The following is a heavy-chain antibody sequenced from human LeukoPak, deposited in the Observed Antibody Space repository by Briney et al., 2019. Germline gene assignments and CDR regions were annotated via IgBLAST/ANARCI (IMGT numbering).Heavy chain of an antibody. Sequence: PGGSLRLSCAASGFIFSSYWMNWVRQAPGKGLVWVSRINGDGSSTNYADSVKGRFTISRDNAKNTLYLQLNSLRAEDTAIYYCARSQGPYDYWGQGTLVTVSS. CDR3: ARSQGPYDY. J-gene: IGHJ4*02. CDR2: INGDGSST. V-gene: IGHV3-74*01. CDR1: GFIFSSYW.